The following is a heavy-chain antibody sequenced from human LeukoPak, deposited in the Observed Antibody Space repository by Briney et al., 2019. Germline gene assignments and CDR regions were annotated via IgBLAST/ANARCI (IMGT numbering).Heavy chain of an antibody. CDR2: IKQDGSEK. CDR1: GFTFTNYW. D-gene: IGHD3-22*01. V-gene: IGHV3-7*03. Sequence: GGSLRLSCAASGFTFTNYWMSWVRQAPGKGLEWVANIKQDGSEKDYVDFMKGRFTISRDNAKNSLYLQMNSLRAEDTALYYCAKDFGGVLPNYYDSSGYFDYWGQGTLVTVSS. J-gene: IGHJ4*02. CDR3: AKDFGGVLPNYYDSSGYFDY.